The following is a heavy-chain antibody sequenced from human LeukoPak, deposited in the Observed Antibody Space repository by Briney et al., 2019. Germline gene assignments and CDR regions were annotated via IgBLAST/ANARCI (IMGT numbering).Heavy chain of an antibody. J-gene: IGHJ4*02. Sequence: ASVKVSCKASGYTFTGYYMHWVRQAPGQGLEWMGWINPNSGGTNYAQKFQGRVTMARDTSISTAYMELSRLRSDDTAVYYCARGGDSFLSLSPYYSDYWGQGTLVTVSS. CDR1: GYTFTGYY. CDR3: ARGGDSFLSLSPYYSDY. V-gene: IGHV1-2*02. D-gene: IGHD3-16*01. CDR2: INPNSGGT.